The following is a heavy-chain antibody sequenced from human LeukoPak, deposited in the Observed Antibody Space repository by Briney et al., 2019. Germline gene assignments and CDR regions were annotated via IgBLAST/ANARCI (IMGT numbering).Heavy chain of an antibody. Sequence: GGSLRLSCAASGFTFSGFSNYDMSWVRQAPGKGLEWVSAINSGGSTYYADSEKGRFTISRDNSKNTLYLQMNSLRVEDTAVYYCAKDSSCSSTSCSTSELYYMDVWGKGTTVTVSS. CDR1: GFTFSGFSNYD. V-gene: IGHV3-23*01. J-gene: IGHJ6*03. CDR3: AKDSSCSSTSCSTSELYYMDV. D-gene: IGHD2-2*01. CDR2: INSGGST.